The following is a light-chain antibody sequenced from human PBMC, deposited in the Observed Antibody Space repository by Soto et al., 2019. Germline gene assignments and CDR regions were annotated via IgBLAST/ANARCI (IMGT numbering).Light chain of an antibody. CDR3: SSYTSLYTWV. Sequence: QSVLTQPASVSGSPGQSITISCTGTSSDIGHQNFVSWHQQRPGKAPKFIIYGVTNRPSGVSNRFSGSKSGNTASLIISGLQADDEADYYCSSYTSLYTWVFGGGTKVTVL. CDR1: SSDIGHQNF. V-gene: IGLV2-14*01. CDR2: GVT. J-gene: IGLJ3*02.